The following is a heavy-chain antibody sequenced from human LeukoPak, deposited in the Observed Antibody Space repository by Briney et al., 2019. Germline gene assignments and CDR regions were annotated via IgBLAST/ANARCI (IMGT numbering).Heavy chain of an antibody. Sequence: ASVKVSCKASGYTFTGYYMHWVRQAPGQGLEWMGWINPNSGGTNYAQKFQGRVTMTRDTSVSTAYMELSRLRSDDTAVYYCARGGVEWDFDWSLNWFDPWGQGTLVTVSS. J-gene: IGHJ5*02. D-gene: IGHD3-9*01. CDR1: GYTFTGYY. CDR3: ARGGVEWDFDWSLNWFDP. V-gene: IGHV1-2*02. CDR2: INPNSGGT.